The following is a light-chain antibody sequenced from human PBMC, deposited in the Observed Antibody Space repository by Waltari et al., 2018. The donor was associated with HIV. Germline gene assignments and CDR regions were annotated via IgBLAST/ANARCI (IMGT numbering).Light chain of an antibody. V-gene: IGLV3-25*03. Sequence: SYELTQPPSVSVSPGHTATITCSGDALPKQFAYWYQQKAGLAPLMVIYKDDKRPSGIPDRFSGSMSGTTVTLIISGVQPEDEADYYCESADDSGDHWVFGGGTKLSVL. CDR3: ESADDSGDHWV. J-gene: IGLJ3*02. CDR1: ALPKQF. CDR2: KDD.